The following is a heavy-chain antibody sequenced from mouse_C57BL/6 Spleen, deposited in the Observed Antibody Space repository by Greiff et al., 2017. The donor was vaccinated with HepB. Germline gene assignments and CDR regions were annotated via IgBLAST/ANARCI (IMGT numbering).Heavy chain of an antibody. V-gene: IGHV5-17*01. CDR2: ISSGSSTI. Sequence: EVQLVESGGGLVKPGGSLKLSCAASGFTFSDYGMHWVRQAPEKGLEWVAYISSGSSTIYYADTVKGRFTISRDNAKNTLFLQMTSLRSEDTAMYYCARSRGAPPAWFAEWGQGTLVTVSA. CDR1: GFTFSDYG. D-gene: IGHD3-1*01. CDR3: ARSRGAPPAWFAE. J-gene: IGHJ3*01.